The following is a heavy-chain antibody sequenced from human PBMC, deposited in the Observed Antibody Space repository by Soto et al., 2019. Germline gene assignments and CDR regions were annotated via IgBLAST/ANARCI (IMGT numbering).Heavy chain of an antibody. D-gene: IGHD3-22*01. CDR2: IIPIFGTA. CDR3: ARTKNYYYDSSGYYYV. CDR1: RGTFSSYA. Sequence: SVKVSCKASRGTFSSYAISWVRQAPGQGLEWMGGIIPIFGTANYAQKFQGRVTITADESTSTAYMELSSLRSEDTAVYYCARTKNYYYDSSGYYYVWGQGTLVTVSS. J-gene: IGHJ4*02. V-gene: IGHV1-69*13.